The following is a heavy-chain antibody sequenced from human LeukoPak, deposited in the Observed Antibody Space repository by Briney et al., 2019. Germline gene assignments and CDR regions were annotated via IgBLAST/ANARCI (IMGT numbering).Heavy chain of an antibody. D-gene: IGHD1-26*01. J-gene: IGHJ4*02. CDR2: ISSSSSHI. Sequence: GGSLRLSCAASGFTFSSYSMNWVRQAPGKGLEWVSSISSSSSHIYYADSVKGRFTISRDNAKNTVSLQMNSLRAEDTAIYYCAKSVSPGGYVGTLYFFDDWGQGTLVTVSS. V-gene: IGHV3-21*04. CDR1: GFTFSSYS. CDR3: AKSVSPGGYVGTLYFFDD.